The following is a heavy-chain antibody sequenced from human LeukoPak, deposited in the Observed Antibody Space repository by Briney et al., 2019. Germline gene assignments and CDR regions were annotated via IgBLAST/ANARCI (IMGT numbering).Heavy chain of an antibody. CDR2: IYYSGST. D-gene: IGHD3-22*01. CDR3: ARELRDSSGSDY. V-gene: IGHV4-30-4*01. Sequence: SETLSLTCTVSGGSISSGNYYWSWIRQPPGKGLEWIGYIYYSGSTYYNPSLKSRVTISLDTSKNQFSLKLSSVTAADTAMYYCARELRDSSGSDYWGQGTLVTVSS. J-gene: IGHJ4*02. CDR1: GGSISSGNYY.